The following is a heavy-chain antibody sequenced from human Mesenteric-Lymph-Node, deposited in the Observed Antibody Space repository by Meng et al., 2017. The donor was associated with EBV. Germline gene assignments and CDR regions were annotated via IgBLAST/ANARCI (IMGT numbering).Heavy chain of an antibody. CDR2: IYDSGIT. D-gene: IGHD1-26*01. J-gene: IGHJ4*02. Sequence: QVQLQESGPGLVKPSETLSLTSTVSGVSVSGDSFYWSWIRQPPGKGLEWIGFIYDSGITHYSPSLKSRVTISVDTSKNQFSLELRSMTPADTAVYYCARDRGWELLDYWGQGTLVTVSS. CDR1: GVSVSGDSFY. CDR3: ARDRGWELLDY. V-gene: IGHV4-61*01.